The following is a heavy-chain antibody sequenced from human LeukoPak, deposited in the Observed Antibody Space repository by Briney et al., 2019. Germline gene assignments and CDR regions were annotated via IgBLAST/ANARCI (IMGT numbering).Heavy chain of an antibody. Sequence: GGSLRLSCAASGFTFSSYSMNWVRQAPGKGLEWVSSISSSSSYIYYADSVKGRFTISRDNVKNSLYLQMNSLRAEDTAVYYCARGLRFLEWFPTHFDYWGQGTLVTVSS. V-gene: IGHV3-21*01. CDR3: ARGLRFLEWFPTHFDY. J-gene: IGHJ4*02. CDR2: ISSSSSYI. D-gene: IGHD3-3*01. CDR1: GFTFSSYS.